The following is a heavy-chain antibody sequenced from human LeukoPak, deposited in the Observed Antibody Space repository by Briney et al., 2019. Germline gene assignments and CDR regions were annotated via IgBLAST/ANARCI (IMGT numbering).Heavy chain of an antibody. Sequence: PGGSLRLSCAASGFPFNIYGMSWGRQAPGKGLEGVSRVGGGNDIHSADSVKGRFTGSRDDAKSTVYLQMNSLRVEDTAIYFCAKDATPGNSIWDHFDSWGQGTLVTVSS. CDR2: VGGGNDI. CDR1: GFPFNIYG. CDR3: AKDATPGNSIWDHFDS. J-gene: IGHJ4*02. D-gene: IGHD1-7*01. V-gene: IGHV3-23*01.